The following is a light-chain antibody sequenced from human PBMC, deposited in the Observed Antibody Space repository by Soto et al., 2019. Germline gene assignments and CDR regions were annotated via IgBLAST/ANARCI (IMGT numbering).Light chain of an antibody. J-gene: IGLJ1*01. V-gene: IGLV2-14*01. Sequence: QSVLTQPASVSGSPGQSITISCTGTSSDVGGYNYVSWYQQHPGKAPKLMIYDVSNRPSGVSNRFSGSKSGNTASLTISGLQAEDEADYYCSSYTSSCTSYVFGTGTKVTVL. CDR3: SSYTSSCTSYV. CDR2: DVS. CDR1: SSDVGGYNY.